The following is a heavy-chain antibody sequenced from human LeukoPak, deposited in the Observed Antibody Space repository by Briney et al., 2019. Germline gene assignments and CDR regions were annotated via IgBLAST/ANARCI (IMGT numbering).Heavy chain of an antibody. J-gene: IGHJ4*02. V-gene: IGHV1-69*04. Sequence: SVKVSCKASGGTFSSYAISWVRQAPGQGLEWMGRIIPILGIANYAQKFQGRVTITADKSTSTAYMELNSLRAEDTAVYYCATEPHVVVPAAPRADYWGQGTLVTVSS. CDR3: ATEPHVVVPAAPRADY. CDR1: GGTFSSYA. D-gene: IGHD2-2*01. CDR2: IIPILGIA.